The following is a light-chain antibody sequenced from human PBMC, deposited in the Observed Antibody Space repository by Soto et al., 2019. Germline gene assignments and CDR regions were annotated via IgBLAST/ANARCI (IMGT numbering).Light chain of an antibody. J-gene: IGLJ1*01. V-gene: IGLV1-47*02. CDR2: SNN. Sequence: QSVLTQPPSASGTPGQRVTISCSGSSSNIGSNYVYWYQQLPGTAPKLLIYSNNQRPSGVPDRFSGSKSGTSASLAISGLRSEDEADYYCQSYDRTLSARYVFGTGTKVTVL. CDR1: SSNIGSNY. CDR3: QSYDRTLSARYV.